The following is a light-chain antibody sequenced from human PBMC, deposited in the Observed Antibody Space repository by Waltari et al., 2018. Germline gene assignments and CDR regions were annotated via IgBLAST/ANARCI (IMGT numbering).Light chain of an antibody. J-gene: IGKJ4*01. CDR3: QYYNSYSRA. Sequence: IQMTQSPSTLSASVGDRVTITCRASQSSSNWLAWYQQKPGKAPKLLIYKASVLESGVPSRFSGSGSGTEFTLTISSLQPDDFATYYCQYYNSYSRAFGGGTKVEIK. CDR2: KAS. V-gene: IGKV1-5*03. CDR1: QSSSNW.